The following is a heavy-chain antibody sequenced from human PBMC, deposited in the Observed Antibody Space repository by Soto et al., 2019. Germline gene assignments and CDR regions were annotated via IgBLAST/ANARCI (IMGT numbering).Heavy chain of an antibody. J-gene: IGHJ4*02. CDR2: INAGNGDT. CDR3: ARAISGYVT. D-gene: IGHD5-12*01. V-gene: IGHV1-3*01. CDR1: GITYNTYA. Sequence: QVQLVQSGPEMKKPGASVKLSCKASGITYNTYAIHWVRQAPGQGLEWMGWINAGNGDTRFSQNFQGRVTLTRDTSASTVYMDLDSLKSEDTGVSYCARAISGYVTWGQGTLVTVSS.